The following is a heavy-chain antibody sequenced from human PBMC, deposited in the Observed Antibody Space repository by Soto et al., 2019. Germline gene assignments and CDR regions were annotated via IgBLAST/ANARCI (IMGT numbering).Heavy chain of an antibody. D-gene: IGHD3-10*01. CDR2: INSDGSST. V-gene: IGHV3-74*01. CDR3: ARGLGSGSYWAYYFDY. J-gene: IGHJ4*02. CDR1: GFTFSSYW. Sequence: GGSLRLSCAASGFTFSSYWMHWVRQAPGKGLVWVSRINSDGSSTSYADSVKGRFTISRDNAKNTLYLQMISLRAEDTAVYYCARGLGSGSYWAYYFDYWGQGTLVTVSS.